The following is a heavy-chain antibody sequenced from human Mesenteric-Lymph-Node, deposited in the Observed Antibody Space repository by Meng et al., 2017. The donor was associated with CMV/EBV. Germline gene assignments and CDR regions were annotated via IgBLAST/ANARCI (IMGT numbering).Heavy chain of an antibody. CDR1: GYRFTGFY. CDR2: INPNTGGT. V-gene: IGHV1-2*02. Sequence: ASVKVSCKASGYRFTGFYIHWVRQAPGQGLEWMGWINPNTGGTNYAWKFEDRVTMTRDTSTTTAFMDLNSLTYGDTAVYFCARDTWEKRSSGAGYWGQGTRVTVSS. CDR3: ARDTWEKRSSGAGY. J-gene: IGHJ4*02. D-gene: IGHD6-19*01.